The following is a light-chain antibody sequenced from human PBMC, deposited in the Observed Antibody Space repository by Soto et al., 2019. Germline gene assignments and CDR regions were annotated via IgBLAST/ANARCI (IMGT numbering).Light chain of an antibody. CDR1: SSDVGGYNY. J-gene: IGLJ1*01. CDR3: RSYTTNTTRLIV. CDR2: DVS. V-gene: IGLV2-14*01. Sequence: QSVLTQPASVSGSPGQSITISCTGTSSDVGGYNYVSWYQQHPGKAPKFMIYDVSNRPSGVSNRFSGSESGNTASLTISGLQAEFESDYYSRSYTTNTTRLIVFGTGTKV.